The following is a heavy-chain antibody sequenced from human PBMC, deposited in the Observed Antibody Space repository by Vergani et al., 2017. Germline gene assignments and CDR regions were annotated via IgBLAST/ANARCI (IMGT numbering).Heavy chain of an antibody. CDR3: ARHVAVAGFYYYYMDV. D-gene: IGHD6-19*01. J-gene: IGHJ6*03. V-gene: IGHV4-34*09. CDR1: GGSFSGYY. Sequence: QVQLQESGPGLVKPSQTLSLTCTVFGGSFSGYYWSWIRQPPGKGLEWIGEINHSGSTNYNPSLKSRVTISVDTSKNQFSLKLSSVTAADTAVYYCARHVAVAGFYYYYMDVWGKGTTVTVSS. CDR2: INHSGST.